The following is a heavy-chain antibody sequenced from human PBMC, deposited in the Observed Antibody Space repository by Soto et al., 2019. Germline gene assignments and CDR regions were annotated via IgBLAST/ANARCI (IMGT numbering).Heavy chain of an antibody. CDR3: ARLPRGQAYYENSGYLTYYYGTGI. V-gene: IGHV1-69*01. D-gene: IGHD3-22*01. CDR2: IIPIFGTT. CDR1: GGTFSSCA. Sequence: QVQLVQSGAEVKKPGSSVKVSCKASGGTFSSCAINWVRQAPGQGLEWMGGIIPIFGTTNYSQKFQGRITITADERTSTAYMERSSQRAEDTAVYYCARLPRGQAYYENSGYLTYYYGTGIWGQGTTVTVSS. J-gene: IGHJ6*02.